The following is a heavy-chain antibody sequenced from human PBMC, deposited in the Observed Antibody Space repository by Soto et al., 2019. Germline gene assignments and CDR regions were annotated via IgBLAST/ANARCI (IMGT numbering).Heavy chain of an antibody. CDR3: ARDSEAVAGVH. CDR2: IYSGGSP. D-gene: IGHD6-19*01. V-gene: IGHV3-53*01. J-gene: IGHJ4*02. CDR1: GFSVSTNY. Sequence: LGLSCAPPGFSVSTNYMNCVRQAPGKGLEWVSVIYSGGSPYYADSVKARFTISRHNSKNTLYLQMNSLSAEDTAVYYCARDSEAVAGVHWGQGTLVSVSS.